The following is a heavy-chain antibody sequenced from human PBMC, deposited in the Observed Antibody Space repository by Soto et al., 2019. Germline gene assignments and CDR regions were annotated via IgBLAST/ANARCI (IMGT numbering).Heavy chain of an antibody. V-gene: IGHV4-39*01. Sequence: TSETLSLTCTVSGGSISSSSYYWGWIRQPPGKGLEWIGSIYYSGSTYYNPSLKSRVTISVDTSKNQFSLKLSSVTAADTAVYYCARRRRGAGTPIDYWGQGTLVTVS. J-gene: IGHJ4*02. D-gene: IGHD6-19*01. CDR2: IYYSGST. CDR1: GGSISSSSYY. CDR3: ARRRRGAGTPIDY.